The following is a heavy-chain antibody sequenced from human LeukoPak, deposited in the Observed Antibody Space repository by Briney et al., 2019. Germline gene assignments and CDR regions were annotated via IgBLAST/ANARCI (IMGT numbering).Heavy chain of an antibody. Sequence: PGGSLRLSCAASGFTFDDYGMSWIRQPPGKGLEWIGEINHSGSTNYNPSLKSRVTISVDTSKNQFSLKLSSVTAADPAVYYCARAEARVTIFGVVIRQRGYFDYWGQGTLVTVSS. CDR3: ARAEARVTIFGVVIRQRGYFDY. J-gene: IGHJ4*02. V-gene: IGHV4-34*01. CDR1: GFTFDDYG. CDR2: INHSGST. D-gene: IGHD3-3*01.